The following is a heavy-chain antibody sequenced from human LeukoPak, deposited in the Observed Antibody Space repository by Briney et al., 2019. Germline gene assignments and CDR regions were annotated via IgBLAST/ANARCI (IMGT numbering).Heavy chain of an antibody. V-gene: IGHV3-21*04. Sequence: GSLRLSCAASGFTFSTYNMNWVRQAPGKGLEWVSSISSSGSDTYYADSVKGRFTISRDNAKNSLYLQMNSLRAEDTALYYCAKEDLWGQGTLVTVSS. CDR3: AKEDL. J-gene: IGHJ5*02. CDR1: GFTFSTYN. CDR2: ISSSGSDT.